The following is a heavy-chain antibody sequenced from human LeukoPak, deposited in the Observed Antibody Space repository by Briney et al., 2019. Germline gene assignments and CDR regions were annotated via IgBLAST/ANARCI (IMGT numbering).Heavy chain of an antibody. CDR1: GFTVSSNY. CDR2: ISSSSSYI. Sequence: PGGSLRLSCAASGFTVSSNYMSWVRQAPGKGLEWVSSISSSSSYIYYADSVKGRFTISRDNAKNSLYLQMNSLRAEDTAVYYCASAFIGTYDIPFTQYYYGMDVWGQGTTVTVSS. J-gene: IGHJ6*02. V-gene: IGHV3-21*01. CDR3: ASAFIGTYDIPFTQYYYGMDV. D-gene: IGHD3-9*01.